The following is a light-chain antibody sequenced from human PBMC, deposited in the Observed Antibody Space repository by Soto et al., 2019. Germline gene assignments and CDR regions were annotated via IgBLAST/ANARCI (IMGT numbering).Light chain of an antibody. J-gene: IGKJ4*01. CDR3: QTYTEWPLT. CDR1: LSISNN. Sequence: VMTQSPATLSVSPGERATLSCRASLSISNNLAWYQQKPGQAPMLLIYSASTRATAIPARFSGSASGTEFTLTISSLQSEEFAVYYGQTYTEWPLTFGGGTKVATK. V-gene: IGKV3-15*01. CDR2: SAS.